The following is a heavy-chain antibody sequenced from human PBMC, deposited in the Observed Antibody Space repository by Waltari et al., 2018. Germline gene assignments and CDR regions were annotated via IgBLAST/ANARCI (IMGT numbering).Heavy chain of an antibody. CDR1: GLTFINAW. Sequence: EVQLVESGGGLVKPGGSLRLSCAASGLTFINAWMSWVRQAPGKGLEWVGRIKSNTDGGTTDYAAPVKGRFTISREDSKNTLYLQMNSLKTEDTAVYYCTTDKGYDYIWGSYRYYFDYWGQGTLVTVSS. J-gene: IGHJ4*02. V-gene: IGHV3-15*01. CDR3: TTDKGYDYIWGSYRYYFDY. CDR2: IKSNTDGGTT. D-gene: IGHD3-16*02.